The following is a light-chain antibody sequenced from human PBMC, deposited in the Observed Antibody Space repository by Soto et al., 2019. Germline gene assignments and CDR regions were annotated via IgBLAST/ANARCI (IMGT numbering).Light chain of an antibody. CDR2: WAT. CDR3: HQYFRSPLT. CDR1: QSISTW. V-gene: IGKV1-5*03. Sequence: DIQMTQSPSTVSASVGDGVTITCRASQSISTWLAWYQQKPGQPPKLLIYWATTRESGVPDRFSGSGSGTDFTLTVSGLQAEDVAIYYCHQYFRSPLTFGGGTKVEVK. J-gene: IGKJ4*01.